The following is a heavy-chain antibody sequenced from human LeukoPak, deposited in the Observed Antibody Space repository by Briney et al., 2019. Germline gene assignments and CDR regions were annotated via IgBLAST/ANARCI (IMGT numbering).Heavy chain of an antibody. V-gene: IGHV3-33*01. CDR1: GFNFETHA. CDR3: VTDPPSSGWXFXX. J-gene: IGHJ5*02. D-gene: IGHD6-19*01. CDR2: IWRGGNYK. Sequence: GGSLRLSCSASGFNFETHAMHWVRQAPGKGLEWVAMIWRGGNYKFYADSVKGRISISRDDSRSAMYLQMDSLRGEDGAVYYCVTDPPSSGWXFXXWGQXALVTX.